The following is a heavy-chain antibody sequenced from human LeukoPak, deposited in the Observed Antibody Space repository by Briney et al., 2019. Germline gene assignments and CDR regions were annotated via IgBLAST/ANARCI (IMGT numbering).Heavy chain of an antibody. V-gene: IGHV5-51*01. D-gene: IGHD6-19*01. CDR2: IYPGDSDN. CDR1: EYSFTSYW. CDR3: ALCIAVVGTQGYYFDY. J-gene: IGHJ4*02. Sequence: GESLKISCQGSEYSFTSYWIGWVRQMPGKGLEWMGIIYPGDSDNRYSPSFQGQVTISDDKSISTAYLQWSSLKASDTAMYYCALCIAVVGTQGYYFDYWGQGTLVTVSS.